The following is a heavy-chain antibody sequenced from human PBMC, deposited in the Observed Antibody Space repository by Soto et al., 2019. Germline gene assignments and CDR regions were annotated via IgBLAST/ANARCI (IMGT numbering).Heavy chain of an antibody. J-gene: IGHJ5*02. Sequence: PSETLSLTCTVSGGSISSSSFHWGWIRQPPGKGLEWIGSIYYSGSTYYSPSLKSRVTISVDTSKNQFSLKLSSVTAADTAVYSCGTRERAAGTDGWSAPWGQGPLDPVSS. D-gene: IGHD6-19*01. CDR2: IYYSGST. CDR3: GTRERAAGTDGWSAP. CDR1: GGSISSSSFH. V-gene: IGHV4-39*01.